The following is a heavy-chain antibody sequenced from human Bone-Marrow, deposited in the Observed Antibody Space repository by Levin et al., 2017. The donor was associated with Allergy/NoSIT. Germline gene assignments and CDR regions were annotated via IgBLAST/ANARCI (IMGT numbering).Heavy chain of an antibody. CDR1: GGSISSGGYY. D-gene: IGHD6-13*01. J-gene: IGHJ5*02. CDR2: IYYSGST. Sequence: SCTVSGGSISSGGYYWSWIRQHPGKGLEWIGYIYYSGSTYYNPSLKSRVTISVDTSKNQFSLKLSSVTAADTAVYYCARDLGQQLVRGWFDPWGQGTLVTVSS. CDR3: ARDLGQQLVRGWFDP. V-gene: IGHV4-31*03.